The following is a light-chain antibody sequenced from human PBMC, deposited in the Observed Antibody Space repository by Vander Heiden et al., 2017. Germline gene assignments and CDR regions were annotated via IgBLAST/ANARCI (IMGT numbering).Light chain of an antibody. CDR3: QVWDSSSDHRRV. CDR2: DDN. V-gene: IGLV3-21*02. J-gene: IGLJ3*02. Sequence: SYVLTQPPSVSVAPGQTARITCGGNNIGSKSVQWYQQKSGQAPVLVVYDDNDRPSGIPERFSGSNSGNTATLIISRVEAGDEADYYCQVWDSSSDHRRVFGGGTKLTVL. CDR1: NIGSKS.